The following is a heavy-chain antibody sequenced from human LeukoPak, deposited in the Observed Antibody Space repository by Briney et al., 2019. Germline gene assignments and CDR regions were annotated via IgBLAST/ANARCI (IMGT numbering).Heavy chain of an antibody. V-gene: IGHV4-30-4*07. CDR2: IYYSGST. J-gene: IGHJ5*02. CDR3: ASLPLPLRGVIPKWFDP. D-gene: IGHD3-10*01. Sequence: PSETLSLTCAVSGGSISSGGYSWGWIRQPPGKGLEWIGYIYYSGSTYYNPSLKSRVTISVDTSKNQFSLKLSSVTAADTAVYYCASLPLPLRGVIPKWFDPRGQGTLVTVSS. CDR1: GGSISSGGYS.